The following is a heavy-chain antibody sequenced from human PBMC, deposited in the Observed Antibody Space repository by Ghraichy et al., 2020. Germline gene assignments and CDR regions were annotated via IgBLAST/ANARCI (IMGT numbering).Heavy chain of an antibody. CDR2: IIPIFGTA. Sequence: SVKVSCKASGGTFSSYAISWVRQAPGQGLEWMGGIIPIFGTANYAQKFQGRVTITADESTSTAYMELSSLRSEDTAVYYCARSQEDSSGYYYQKGLSYWGQGTLVTVSS. J-gene: IGHJ4*02. V-gene: IGHV1-69*13. CDR1: GGTFSSYA. CDR3: ARSQEDSSGYYYQKGLSY. D-gene: IGHD3-22*01.